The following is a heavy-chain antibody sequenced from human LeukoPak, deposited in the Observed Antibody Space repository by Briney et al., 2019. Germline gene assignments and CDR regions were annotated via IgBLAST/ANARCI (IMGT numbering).Heavy chain of an antibody. V-gene: IGHV3-53*01. CDR2: IRSDSSTT. Sequence: GGSLRLSCAASGFTVSSNYMSWVRQAPGKGLEWVADIRSDSSTTAYADSVKGRFTISRDNPKMTLYLQMDSLRAEDTAVYYCTKDLILPAYQPFDYWGPGTLVTVSS. J-gene: IGHJ4*02. D-gene: IGHD3-9*01. CDR3: TKDLILPAYQPFDY. CDR1: GFTVSSNY.